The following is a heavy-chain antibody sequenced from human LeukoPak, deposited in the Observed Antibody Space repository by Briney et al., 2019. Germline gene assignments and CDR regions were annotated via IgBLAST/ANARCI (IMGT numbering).Heavy chain of an antibody. V-gene: IGHV1-46*01. CDR1: GYTFTSYY. Sequence: ASVKVSCKASGYTFTSYYMHWVRQAPGQGLEWMGIINPSGGSTSYAQKFQGRVTMTRDTSTSTVYMELSSLRSEDTAVYYCARASLLPPIAVAGTRTTPFDYWGQGTLVTVSS. J-gene: IGHJ4*02. CDR3: ARASLLPPIAVAGTRTTPFDY. D-gene: IGHD6-19*01. CDR2: INPSGGST.